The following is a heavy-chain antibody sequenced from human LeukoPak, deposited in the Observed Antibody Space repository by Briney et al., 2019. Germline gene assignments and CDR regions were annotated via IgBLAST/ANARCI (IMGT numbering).Heavy chain of an antibody. Sequence: GESLKISCKGFGYSFTSFWIGWVRQVPGKGPGWMGIIYPGDSDTRYSPSFQGQVTISADKSISTAYLQWSSLKASDTAMYYCARQWISGYSGGYWGQGTLVTVSS. CDR1: GYSFTSFW. CDR3: ARQWISGYSGGY. D-gene: IGHD5-12*01. CDR2: IYPGDSDT. J-gene: IGHJ4*02. V-gene: IGHV5-51*01.